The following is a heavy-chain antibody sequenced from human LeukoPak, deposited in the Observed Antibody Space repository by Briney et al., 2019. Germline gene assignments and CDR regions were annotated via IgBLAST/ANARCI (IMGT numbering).Heavy chain of an antibody. CDR2: INPSGGST. J-gene: IGHJ4*02. V-gene: IGHV1-46*01. CDR1: GYTFTTYY. Sequence: ASVKVSCKASGYTFTTYYIHWVRQAPGQGLEWVGVINPSGGSTINAQNFQDRVTMTEDTSADTAYMELSSLRSDDTAVYYCATMLRGIVVPRFDDWGQGTLLTVSS. CDR3: ATMLRGIVVPRFDD. D-gene: IGHD3-10*01.